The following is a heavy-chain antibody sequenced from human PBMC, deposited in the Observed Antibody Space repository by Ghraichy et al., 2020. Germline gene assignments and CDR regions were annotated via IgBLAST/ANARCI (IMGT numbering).Heavy chain of an antibody. CDR2: ISGSGDTT. Sequence: GESLNISCAASGFTFSSYAMSWVRQAPGKGLEWVSSISGSGDTTYYADSVKGRFTISRDNSKNTLYLQMNSLRAEDTALYYCAKDISGYYLESRGYYRLDYWGQGTLVTVSS. CDR1: GFTFSSYA. CDR3: AKDISGYYLESRGYYRLDY. D-gene: IGHD3-22*01. V-gene: IGHV3-23*01. J-gene: IGHJ4*02.